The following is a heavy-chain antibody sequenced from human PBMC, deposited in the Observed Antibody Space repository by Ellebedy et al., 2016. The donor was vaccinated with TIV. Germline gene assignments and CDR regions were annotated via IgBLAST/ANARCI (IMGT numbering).Heavy chain of an antibody. CDR3: TTDNTANWADDY. V-gene: IGHV3-15*01. D-gene: IGHD7-27*01. CDR2: IKSKTDGGTT. J-gene: IGHJ4*02. CDR1: GFTFSNAW. Sequence: GGSLRLXCAASGFTFSNAWMSWVRQAPGKGLEWVGRIKSKTDGGTTDYAAPVKGRFTISRDDSKNTLYLQMNSLKTEDTAVYYCTTDNTANWADDYWGQGTLVTVSS.